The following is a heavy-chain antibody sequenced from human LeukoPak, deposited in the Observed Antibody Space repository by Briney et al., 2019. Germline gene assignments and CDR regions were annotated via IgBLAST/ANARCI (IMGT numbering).Heavy chain of an antibody. Sequence: GGSLRLSCAASGFTFRNHAMNWVRQAPGKGLEWVSSISGSSSDIYYADSVRGRFTISRDNAKNSLYLQMNSLRAEDTAVYYCARSPIAYYYYYMDVWGKGTTVTISS. CDR2: ISGSSSDI. CDR3: ARSPIAYYYYYMDV. J-gene: IGHJ6*03. V-gene: IGHV3-21*01. D-gene: IGHD6-13*01. CDR1: GFTFRNHA.